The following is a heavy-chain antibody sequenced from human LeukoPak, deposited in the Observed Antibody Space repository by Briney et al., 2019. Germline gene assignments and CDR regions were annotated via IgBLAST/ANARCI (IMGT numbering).Heavy chain of an antibody. J-gene: IGHJ4*02. Sequence: PGGSLRLSCVDSGFTFTNAWMSWVRQAPGKGLDWIGRIKRKTDGETTNYAEPVRGRFTISRDDSKSAVYLQMNSLKIEDTAVYYCTTDLGSYYHGSQRLIPIDYWGQGTLVTVSS. CDR1: GFTFTNAW. CDR3: TTDLGSYYHGSQRLIPIDY. CDR2: IKRKTDGETT. D-gene: IGHD3-10*01. V-gene: IGHV3-15*01.